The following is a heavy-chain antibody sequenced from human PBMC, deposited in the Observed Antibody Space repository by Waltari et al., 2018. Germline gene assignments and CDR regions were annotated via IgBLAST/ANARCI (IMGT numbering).Heavy chain of an antibody. CDR3: ASSFPIAYFDY. CDR1: GYSISRGYY. J-gene: IGHJ4*01. CDR2: IYPGVNT. V-gene: IGHV4-38-2*02. D-gene: IGHD2-21*01. Sequence: QVQLRESGPGLVKPSETLSLTCTVSGYSISRGYYWGWIRQSPGKGLEWIASIYPGVNTYYSPSLNSRLTISVDTSKNQFYLKLSSVTAADTAVYYCASSFPIAYFDYWGHGTLVTVSS.